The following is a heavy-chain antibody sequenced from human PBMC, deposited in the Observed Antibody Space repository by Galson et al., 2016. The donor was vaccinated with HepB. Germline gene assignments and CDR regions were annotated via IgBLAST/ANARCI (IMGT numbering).Heavy chain of an antibody. CDR3: ARAGSGWYPRQRGMDV. D-gene: IGHD6-19*01. CDR2: ISSSRITI. CDR1: GFTFTDYA. Sequence: SLRLSCAASGFTFTDYAMGWVRQAPGKGLEWISYISSSRITIYYADSVKGRFTISRDNAKKSLYLQMNSLRAEDTAVYYCARAGSGWYPRQRGMDVWGQGTTVTVSS. V-gene: IGHV3-11*01. J-gene: IGHJ6*02.